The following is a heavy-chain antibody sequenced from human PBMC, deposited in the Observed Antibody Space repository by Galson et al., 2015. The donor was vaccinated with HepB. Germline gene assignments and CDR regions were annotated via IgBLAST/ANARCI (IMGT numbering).Heavy chain of an antibody. CDR1: GFLFSSYT. J-gene: IGHJ3*02. V-gene: IGHV3-30*01. CDR2: ISYDGSKK. D-gene: IGHD3-16*01. CDR3: ARGVLWDTLGGVFDT. Sequence: SLRLSCATSGFLFSSYTMHWVRQAPGKGLEWVALISYDGSKKYYADSVKGRFTISRDSSKNTVYLQMNSLRAEDTAVFYCARGVLWDTLGGVFDTWGQGTMVTVSS.